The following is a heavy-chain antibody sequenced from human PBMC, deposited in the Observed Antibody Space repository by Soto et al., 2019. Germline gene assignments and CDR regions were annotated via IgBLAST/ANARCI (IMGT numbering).Heavy chain of an antibody. V-gene: IGHV5-51*01. CDR1: GYSFTSYW. J-gene: IGHJ6*02. CDR2: IYPGDSDT. D-gene: IGHD2-2*01. Sequence: PGESLKISCKGSGYSFTSYWIGWVRQMPGKGLEWMGIIYPGDSDTRYSPSFQGQVTISADKSISTAYLQWSSLKASDTAMYYCARHRGVVPAATTPKQYYYYGMDVWGQGTTVTVSS. CDR3: ARHRGVVPAATTPKQYYYYGMDV.